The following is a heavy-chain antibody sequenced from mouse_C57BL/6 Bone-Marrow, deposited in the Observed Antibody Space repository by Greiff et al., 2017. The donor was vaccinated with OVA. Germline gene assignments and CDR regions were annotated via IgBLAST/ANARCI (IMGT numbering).Heavy chain of an antibody. D-gene: IGHD2-10*02. V-gene: IGHV1-26*01. CDR2: INPNNGGT. CDR3: ANLDFDY. J-gene: IGHJ2*01. Sequence: EVQLQQSGPELVKPGASVKISCKASGYTFTDYYMNWVKQSHGKSLEWIGDINPNNGGTSYNQKFKGKATLTVDKSSSTAYMELRSLTSEDSAVYYCANLDFDYWGQGTTLTVSS. CDR1: GYTFTDYY.